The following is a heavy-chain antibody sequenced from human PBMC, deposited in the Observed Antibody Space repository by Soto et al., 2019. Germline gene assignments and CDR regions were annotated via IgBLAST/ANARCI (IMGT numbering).Heavy chain of an antibody. D-gene: IGHD6-13*01. Sequence: EVQLVESGGGLVQPGGSLRLSCAASGFTFGSYSMSWVRQAPGKGLEWVSYISDSGNTIYYADSVKGRFTISRDNAKYSLFLQMNSLRDEDTAVYYCARDQWSSSWSANYWGQGTLVTVSS. V-gene: IGHV3-48*02. CDR2: ISDSGNTI. CDR3: ARDQWSSSWSANY. J-gene: IGHJ4*02. CDR1: GFTFGSYS.